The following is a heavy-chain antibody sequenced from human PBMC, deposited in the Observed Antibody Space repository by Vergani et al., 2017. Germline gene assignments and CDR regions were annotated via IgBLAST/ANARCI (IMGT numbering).Heavy chain of an antibody. D-gene: IGHD3-16*01. Sequence: QMQLQESGPGPVKASETLSLTCTVSGDSIISRSYYWGWIRQPPGKGLEWIGSIYNSGNGDSSSSLKSRVTISADTSKNQFSLRLTSVTAADTAVYYCASGKYYSXSTSHFRGRYFDVWGRGTLVTVPS. V-gene: IGHV4-39*01. CDR2: IYNSGNG. CDR3: ASGKYYSXSTSHFRGRYFDV. CDR1: GDSIISRSYY. J-gene: IGHJ2*01.